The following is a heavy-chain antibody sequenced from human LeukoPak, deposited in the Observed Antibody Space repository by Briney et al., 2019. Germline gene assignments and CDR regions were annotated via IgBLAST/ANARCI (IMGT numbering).Heavy chain of an antibody. CDR2: IHYRINT. D-gene: IGHD5-24*01. V-gene: IGHV4-39*01. Sequence: PWETLSLTCSVSGASISSNHYWGWIRQPPGMGLEWIGTIHYRINTYYTPSLKSRLTISIDTSKNQFSLRLSSVTAADTAVYYCTRYQEEDGYNAKTIDYWGQGTLVTVSS. CDR3: TRYQEEDGYNAKTIDY. CDR1: GASISSNHY. J-gene: IGHJ4*02.